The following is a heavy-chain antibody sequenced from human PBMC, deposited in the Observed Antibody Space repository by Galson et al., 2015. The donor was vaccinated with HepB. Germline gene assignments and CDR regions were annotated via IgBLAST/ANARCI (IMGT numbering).Heavy chain of an antibody. D-gene: IGHD6-19*01. CDR3: ASSSDPTRNWHFDL. CDR2: IYGGGDT. J-gene: IGHJ2*01. Sequence: LGLSCAASGLIVSNNYMTWVRQAPGKGLEWVSLIYGGGDTTYADSVRGRFTISRDISKSTLYVQMTSLTTEDTAVYYCASSSDPTRNWHFDLWGRGTLVIVSS. V-gene: IGHV3-66*02. CDR1: GLIVSNNY.